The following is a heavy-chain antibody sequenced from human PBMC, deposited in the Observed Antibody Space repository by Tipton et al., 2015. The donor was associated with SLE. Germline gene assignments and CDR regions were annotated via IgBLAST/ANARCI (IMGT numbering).Heavy chain of an antibody. CDR1: GGSFRGYH. V-gene: IGHV4-34*01. Sequence: TLSLTCAVYGGSFRGYHWSWIRQPPGKGLGWIGEINHSGSTRYNPSLKSRVTISVDTSKNQFSLKLSSVTAADSAVYYCARVPLVDDAFDIWGQGTMVTVSS. CDR3: ARVPLVDDAFDI. CDR2: INHSGST. J-gene: IGHJ3*02.